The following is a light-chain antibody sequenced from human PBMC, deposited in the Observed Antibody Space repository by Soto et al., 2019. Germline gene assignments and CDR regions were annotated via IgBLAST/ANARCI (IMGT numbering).Light chain of an antibody. J-gene: IGLJ3*02. CDR3: YSYAGSSTFL. V-gene: IGLV2-23*03. Sequence: QSALTQPASVSGSPGQSITISCTGISSDVGSYDLVSWYQQHPGKAPKLMIYEGSKRPSGVSNRFSGSKSGNTASLTISGLQAEDEADYYCYSYAGSSTFLFGGGTKVTVL. CDR2: EGS. CDR1: SSDVGSYDL.